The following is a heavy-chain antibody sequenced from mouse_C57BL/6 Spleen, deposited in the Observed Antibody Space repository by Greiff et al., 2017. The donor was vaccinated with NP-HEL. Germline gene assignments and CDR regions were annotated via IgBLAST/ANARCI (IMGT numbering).Heavy chain of an antibody. D-gene: IGHD1-1*01. J-gene: IGHJ4*01. CDR2: IDPSDSET. CDR1: GYTFTSYW. CDR3: ARGPTVRRGAMDY. V-gene: IGHV1-52*01. Sequence: QVHVKHPGAELVRPGSSVKLSCKASGYTFTSYWMHWVKQRPIQGLEWIGNIDPSDSETHYNQKFKDKATLTVDKSSSTAYMQLSSLTSEDSAVYYCARGPTVRRGAMDYWGQGTSVTVSS.